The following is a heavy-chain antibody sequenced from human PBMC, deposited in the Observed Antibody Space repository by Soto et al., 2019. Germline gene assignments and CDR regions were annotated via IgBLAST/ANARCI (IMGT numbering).Heavy chain of an antibody. Sequence: QVQLQESGPGLVKPSQTLSLTCTFSGDSMTTVGYYWTWIRQHPGQGLEWIGFISYSGSTYYSSSLKGRVATSSATSKNQFSLKLNSGTAADTAVYYCTRGDYWGQGTLVTVSS. CDR3: TRGDY. V-gene: IGHV4-31*03. J-gene: IGHJ4*02. CDR1: GDSMTTVGYY. CDR2: ISYSGST.